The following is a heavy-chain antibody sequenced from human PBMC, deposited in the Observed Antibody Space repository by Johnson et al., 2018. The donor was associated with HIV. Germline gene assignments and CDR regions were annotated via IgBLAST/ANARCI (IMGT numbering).Heavy chain of an antibody. J-gene: IGHJ3*02. V-gene: IGHV3-30*18. Sequence: QVQLVESGGGVVQPGRSLRLSCVASGFKLYEYDVSWVRQVPGKGLEWVAIMWYAGSHLGCAASVKDRFTISRDNSKNTLYLQINSLRVEETAVYYCAKSTQASILRESWPYGAFGIWGQGTMVTVSS. CDR3: AKSTQASILRESWPYGAFGI. CDR1: GFKLYEYD. D-gene: IGHD2-21*01. CDR2: MWYAGSHL.